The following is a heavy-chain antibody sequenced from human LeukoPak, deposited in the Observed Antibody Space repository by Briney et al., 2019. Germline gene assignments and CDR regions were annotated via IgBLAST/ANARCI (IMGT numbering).Heavy chain of an antibody. Sequence: GGSLRLSCAASGLXVSXXXXXXVXXAPXKXXEWVSIIYNDGSTYYADSMKGRFTISRDNSKNTLYLQVNSLRAEDTAMYYCARNTLFAFDIWGQGTMVTVSS. CDR2: IYNDGST. CDR1: GLXVSXXX. V-gene: IGHV3-53*01. D-gene: IGHD2-15*01. J-gene: IGHJ3*02. CDR3: ARNTLFAFDI.